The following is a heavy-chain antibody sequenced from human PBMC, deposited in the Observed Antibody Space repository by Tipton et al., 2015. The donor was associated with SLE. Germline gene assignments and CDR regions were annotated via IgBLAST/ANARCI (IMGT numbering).Heavy chain of an antibody. D-gene: IGHD2-15*01. CDR3: AIPTTQHCIGGGCYRHDAFDI. CDR2: IYHSGST. V-gene: IGHV4-38-2*01. Sequence: TLSLTCAVSGYSISSGYYWGWIRQPPGKGLEWIGSIYHSGSTYYNPSLKSRVTISVDTSKNQFSLKLNSVTAADTAVYYCAIPTTQHCIGGGCYRHDAFDIWGQGTMVTVSS. J-gene: IGHJ3*02. CDR1: GYSISSGYY.